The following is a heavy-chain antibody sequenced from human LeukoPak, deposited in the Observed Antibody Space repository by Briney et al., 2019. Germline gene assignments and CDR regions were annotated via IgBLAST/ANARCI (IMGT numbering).Heavy chain of an antibody. Sequence: GGSLRLSCAASGFTFSSYAMSWVRQAPGKGLEWVSAISGSGGSTYYADSVKGRFTISRDNSKSTLYLQMNSLRAEDTAVYYCAKGGCSGGSCYSLFDYWGQGTLVTVSS. CDR3: AKGGCSGGSCYSLFDY. CDR1: GFTFSSYA. V-gene: IGHV3-23*01. CDR2: ISGSGGST. D-gene: IGHD2-15*01. J-gene: IGHJ4*02.